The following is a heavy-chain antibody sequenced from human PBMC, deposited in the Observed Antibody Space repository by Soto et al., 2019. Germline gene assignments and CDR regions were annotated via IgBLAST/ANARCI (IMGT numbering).Heavy chain of an antibody. D-gene: IGHD6-19*01. CDR2: IIPVFGTA. CDR1: GGTFTNYA. CDR3: ARGSSGWYYFDY. V-gene: IGHV1-69*12. J-gene: IGHJ4*02. Sequence: QVQLVQSGAEVKKPGSSVKVFCKASGGTFTNYAVSWVRQAPGQGLEWMGGIIPVFGTANYAQKLQGRVTITADESTSTTYGGLTSLRSDDTAVYYCARGSSGWYYFDYWGQGTLITVSS.